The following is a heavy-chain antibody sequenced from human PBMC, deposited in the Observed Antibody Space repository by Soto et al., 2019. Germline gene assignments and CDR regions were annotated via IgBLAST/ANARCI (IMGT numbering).Heavy chain of an antibody. CDR2: IYPGDSDT. V-gene: IGHV5-51*01. J-gene: IGHJ4*02. Sequence: GESLKISCKGSGYTFTSYWVGWVRQMPGKGLEWMGIIYPGDSDTRYSPSFQGQVTISADKAINTAYLQWSSLQASDTAIYYCARHECSGGSCYSGGPMDYWRQGTLVTVSS. CDR3: ARHECSGGSCYSGGPMDY. CDR1: GYTFTSYW. D-gene: IGHD2-15*01.